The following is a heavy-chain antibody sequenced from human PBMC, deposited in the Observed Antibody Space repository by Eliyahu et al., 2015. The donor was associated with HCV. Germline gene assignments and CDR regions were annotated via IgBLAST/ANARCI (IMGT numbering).Heavy chain of an antibody. V-gene: IGHV3-21*01. CDR3: ARDDLNLGDLDV. CDR1: GFTFSSYS. D-gene: IGHD3-16*01. J-gene: IGHJ6*02. CDR2: IRATTRSYR. Sequence: EVQLVESGGGLVKPGGSLXLSCTASGFTFSSYSMNWVRXAPGKGLEXVSSIRATTRSYRYYAASVRGRFTISRDNAKNSLYLQMNSLRVEDTAVYYCARDDLNLGDLDVWGQGTTVTVSS.